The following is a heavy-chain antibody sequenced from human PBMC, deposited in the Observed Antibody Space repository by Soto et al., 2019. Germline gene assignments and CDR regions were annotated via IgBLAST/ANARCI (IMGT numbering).Heavy chain of an antibody. CDR1: GGTFTTYT. D-gene: IGHD5-12*01. J-gene: IGHJ6*02. CDR2: IIPIVGIG. Sequence: QVQLVQSGAEVKKPGSSVKVSCKASGGTFTTYTISWVRQAPGQGLEWMGRIIPIVGIGNYAKKFQGRVTITADKSTSTAYMELSSLRSEDTAVYYCARDQAYDGFYYYYALDVWGQGTTVTVSS. V-gene: IGHV1-69*08. CDR3: ARDQAYDGFYYYYALDV.